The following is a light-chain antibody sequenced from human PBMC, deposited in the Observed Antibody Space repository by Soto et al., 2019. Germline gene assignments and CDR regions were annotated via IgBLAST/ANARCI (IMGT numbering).Light chain of an antibody. J-gene: IGKJ1*01. V-gene: IGKV1-39*01. CDR3: QQSYSSPPT. CDR1: QSISNH. Sequence: PIPQYPSSLSASVEASAIITCRASQSISNHVNWYQQKPGKAPKLLIFAASSLQSGVPARFSGSRSGPDFTLTISSLQPEDFATYYCQQSYSSPPTFGQGTKVDI. CDR2: AAS.